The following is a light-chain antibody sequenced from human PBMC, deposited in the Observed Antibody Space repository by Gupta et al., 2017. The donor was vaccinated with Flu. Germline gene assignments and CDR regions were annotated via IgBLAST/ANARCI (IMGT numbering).Light chain of an antibody. J-gene: IGKJ4*01. CDR2: GAT. V-gene: IGKV3-15*01. CDR3: QQYRNWPLT. CDR1: QSVSTN. Sequence: PATLSLSPGERATLSCRASQSVSTNLAWYQQRPGQAPRLLMYGATTTAAGVSARFSGSGSGTEFTLTITSLQSEDFAVYYCQQYRNWPLTFGGGTKVEIK.